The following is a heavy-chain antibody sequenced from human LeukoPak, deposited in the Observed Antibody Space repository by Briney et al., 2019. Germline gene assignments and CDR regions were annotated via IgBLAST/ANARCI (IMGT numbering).Heavy chain of an antibody. Sequence: GGSLRLSCAASGFSFSSYWMHWVRQAPGKGLVWVSRINTDGSTTTYADSVKGRFTISRDTAKNTLYLQMNSLRAEDTAVYYCARDQYSGFDYWGQGTLVTVSS. CDR2: INTDGSTT. J-gene: IGHJ4*02. CDR1: GFSFSSYW. D-gene: IGHD1-26*01. CDR3: ARDQYSGFDY. V-gene: IGHV3-74*01.